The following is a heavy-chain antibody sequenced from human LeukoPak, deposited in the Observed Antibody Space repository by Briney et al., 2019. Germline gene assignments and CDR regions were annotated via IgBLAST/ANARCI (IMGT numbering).Heavy chain of an antibody. CDR2: INHSGST. CDR1: GGSFSGYY. CDR3: ARSWRRGNTAMVTNGY. V-gene: IGHV4-34*01. J-gene: IGHJ4*02. Sequence: RPSETLSLTCAVYGGSFSGYYWSWIRQPPGKGLEWIGEINHSGSTNYNPSPKCRVTISVDTSKNQFSLKLSSVTAADTAVYYCARSWRRGNTAMVTNGYWGQGTLVTVSS. D-gene: IGHD5-18*01.